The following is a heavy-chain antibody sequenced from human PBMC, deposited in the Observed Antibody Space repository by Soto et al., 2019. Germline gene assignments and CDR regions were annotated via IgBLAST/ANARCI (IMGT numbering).Heavy chain of an antibody. V-gene: IGHV1-8*01. D-gene: IGHD3-3*01. CDR3: ARGEHALRFSLLAPLYGMDV. CDR2: MNPNSGNT. CDR1: GYTFTSYD. J-gene: IGHJ6*02. Sequence: GASVKVSCKASGYTFTSYDINWVRQANGQGLEWMGWMNPNSGNTGYAQKFQGRVTMTRNTSISTAYMELSSLRSEDTAVYYCARGEHALRFSLLAPLYGMDVWGQGTTVTVSS.